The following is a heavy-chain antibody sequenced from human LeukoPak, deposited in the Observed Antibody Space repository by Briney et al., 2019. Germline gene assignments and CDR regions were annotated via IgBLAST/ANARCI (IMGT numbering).Heavy chain of an antibody. J-gene: IGHJ3*02. CDR3: ARDLTLAVAFDI. D-gene: IGHD6-19*01. CDR1: RGSVTTYT. V-gene: IGHV4-4*07. Sequence: SETPSLTCTVSRGSVTTYTWSWIRQPAGKGLEWIGHLSGSGSTNYNPSLKTRVTMSLDRSKNQFSLQLRSVTAADTAVYFCARDLTLAVAFDIWGQGTVVTVSS. CDR2: LSGSGST.